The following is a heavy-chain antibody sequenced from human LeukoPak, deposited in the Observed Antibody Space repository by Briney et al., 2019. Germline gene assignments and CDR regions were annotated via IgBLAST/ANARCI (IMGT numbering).Heavy chain of an antibody. D-gene: IGHD2-2*01. J-gene: IGHJ5*02. CDR1: GYTFTSYY. V-gene: IGHV1-46*01. CDR3: ARNRYCSSTSCYWRRYNWFDP. CDR2: INPSGGST. Sequence: GASVKVSCKASGYTFTSYYMRWVRQAPGQGLEWMGIINPSGGSTSYAQKFQGRVTMTRGTSTSTVYMELSSLRSEDTAVYYCARNRYCSSTSCYWRRYNWFDPWGQGTLVTVSS.